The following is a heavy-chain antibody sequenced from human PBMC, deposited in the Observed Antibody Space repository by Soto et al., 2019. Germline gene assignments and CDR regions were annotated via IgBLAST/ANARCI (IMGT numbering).Heavy chain of an antibody. J-gene: IGHJ4*02. D-gene: IGHD6-19*01. V-gene: IGHV4-59*11. CDR1: GGSIRSHY. CDR3: AGYSQWLAPFDY. CDR2: IYYTGSN. Sequence: ETLSLTCTVSGGSIRSHYWSWIRQPPGKGLEWIGYIYYTGSNKYNPSLRSRATISLDTSKNQVSLKVNSVTTADTAVYYCAGYSQWLAPFDYWDQGTLVTVS.